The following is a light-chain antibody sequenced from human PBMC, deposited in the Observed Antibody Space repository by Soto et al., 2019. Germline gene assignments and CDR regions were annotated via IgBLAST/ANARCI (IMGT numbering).Light chain of an antibody. CDR3: QQDNNWPPLT. Sequence: EIVMTQSPATLSVSPGERATLSCRASQSVSVNLAWYQQQPGQPPRLLIYGASTRATGIPARFSGSGSGTEFTLTINSLQSEDFEVYYCQQDNNWPPLTFGGGTKVEIK. J-gene: IGKJ4*01. CDR1: QSVSVN. CDR2: GAS. V-gene: IGKV3-15*01.